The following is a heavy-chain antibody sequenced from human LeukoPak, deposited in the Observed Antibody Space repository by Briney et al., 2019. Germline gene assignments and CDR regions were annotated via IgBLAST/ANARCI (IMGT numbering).Heavy chain of an antibody. Sequence: SETLSLTCTVSGGSISSYYWSWIRQPPGKGLEWIGYIYYSGSTNYNPSLKSRVTISVDTSKNQFSLKLSSVTATDTAVYYCARWYEWGYYGSGSYRWFDPWGQGTLVTVSS. CDR2: IYYSGST. CDR3: ARWYEWGYYGSGSYRWFDP. J-gene: IGHJ5*02. D-gene: IGHD3-10*01. CDR1: GGSISSYY. V-gene: IGHV4-59*01.